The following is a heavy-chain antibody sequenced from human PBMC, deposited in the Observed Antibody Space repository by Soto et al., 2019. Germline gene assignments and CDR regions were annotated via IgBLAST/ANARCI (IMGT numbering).Heavy chain of an antibody. D-gene: IGHD3-10*01. CDR2: IYYSGST. CDR1: GGSISSYY. Sequence: SETLSLTCTVSGGSISSYYWSWIRQPPGKGLEWIGYIYYSGSTNYNPSLKSRVTISVDTSKNQFSLKLSSVTAADTAVYYCARNYYGSGRKWFDPWAREPWSPSPQ. CDR3: ARNYYGSGRKWFDP. V-gene: IGHV4-59*01. J-gene: IGHJ5*02.